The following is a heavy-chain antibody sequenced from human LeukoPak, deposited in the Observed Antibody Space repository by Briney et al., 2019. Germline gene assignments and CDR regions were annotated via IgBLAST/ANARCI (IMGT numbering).Heavy chain of an antibody. CDR3: ARGNEHDYGETFYWYGMDV. CDR1: GFTFNSYA. Sequence: PGGSLRLSCAASGFTFNSYAMHWVRQAPGKGLEWVAFISYDGTIDYYADSVKGRFTVSRDNSKNTLDLQMNSLRPENTGVYYCARGNEHDYGETFYWYGMDVWGQGTTVIVSS. CDR2: ISYDGTID. V-gene: IGHV3-30-3*01. D-gene: IGHD4-17*01. J-gene: IGHJ6*02.